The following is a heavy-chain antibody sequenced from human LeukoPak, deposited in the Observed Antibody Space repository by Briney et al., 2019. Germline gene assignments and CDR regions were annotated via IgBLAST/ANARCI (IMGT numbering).Heavy chain of an antibody. D-gene: IGHD3-9*01. Sequence: GGSLRLSCAASGFTFSDYYMSWIRQAPGKGLEWVSYISSSGSTIYYADSVKGRFTISRDNAKNSLYLQMNSLRAEDTAVYYCARDYDAGSGWFEGGYDFLTGYPSGLFPDYWGQGTLVTVSS. V-gene: IGHV3-11*01. CDR3: ARDYDAGSGWFEGGYDFLTGYPSGLFPDY. CDR2: ISSSGSTI. CDR1: GFTFSDYY. J-gene: IGHJ4*02.